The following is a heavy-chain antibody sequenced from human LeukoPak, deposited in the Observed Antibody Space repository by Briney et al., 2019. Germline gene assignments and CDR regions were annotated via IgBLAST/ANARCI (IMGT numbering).Heavy chain of an antibody. Sequence: PSETLSLTCTVSGGSISGYYWSWIRQPPGKGLEWIGYIYYSGSTKYSPSLKSRVTISIDTSKKQFSLKLSSLTAADTAVYYCARHEAYYDSNGFLHYFDYWGQGSLVTVSS. CDR2: IYYSGST. D-gene: IGHD3-22*01. V-gene: IGHV4-59*08. CDR3: ARHEAYYDSNGFLHYFDY. CDR1: GGSISGYY. J-gene: IGHJ4*02.